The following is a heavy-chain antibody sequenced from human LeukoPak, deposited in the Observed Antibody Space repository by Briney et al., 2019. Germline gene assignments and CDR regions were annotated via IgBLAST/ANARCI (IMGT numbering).Heavy chain of an antibody. J-gene: IGHJ3*02. CDR2: IYYSGST. Sequence: KTSETLSLTCTVSGGSISSYYWSWIRQPPGKGLEWIGYIYYSGSTNYNPSLKSRVTISVDTSKNQFSLKLSSVTAADTAVYYCARDPQGDDAFDIWGQGTMVTVSS. D-gene: IGHD2-21*01. CDR3: ARDPQGDDAFDI. V-gene: IGHV4-59*01. CDR1: GGSISSYY.